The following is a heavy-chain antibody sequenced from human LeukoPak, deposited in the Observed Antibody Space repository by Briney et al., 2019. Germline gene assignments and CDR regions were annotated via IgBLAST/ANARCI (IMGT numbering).Heavy chain of an antibody. V-gene: IGHV3-33*01. CDR3: ARDHSSGWYSDYFDY. J-gene: IGHJ4*02. Sequence: GRSLRLSCAASRFTFSSYGMHWVRQAPGKGLEWVAVIWYDGSNKYYADSVKGRFTISRDNSKNTLYLQMNSLRAEDTAVYYCARDHSSGWYSDYFDYWGQGTLVTVSS. CDR2: IWYDGSNK. D-gene: IGHD6-19*01. CDR1: RFTFSSYG.